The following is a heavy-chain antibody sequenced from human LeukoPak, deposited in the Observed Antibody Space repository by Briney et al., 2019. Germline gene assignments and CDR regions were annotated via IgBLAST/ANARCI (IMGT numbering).Heavy chain of an antibody. Sequence: PSETLSLTCAVYGGSFSGHYWSWIRQPPGKGLEWIGEINHSGSTNYNPSLKSRVTISVDTSKNQFSLKLSSVTAADTAVYYCTRKTRYFGYAFDIWGQGTMVTVSS. CDR1: GGSFSGHY. J-gene: IGHJ3*02. D-gene: IGHD3-9*01. V-gene: IGHV4-34*01. CDR3: TRKTRYFGYAFDI. CDR2: INHSGST.